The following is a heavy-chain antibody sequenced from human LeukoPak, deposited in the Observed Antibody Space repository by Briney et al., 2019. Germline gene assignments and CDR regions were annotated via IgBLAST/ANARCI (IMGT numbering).Heavy chain of an antibody. Sequence: SETLSLTCTVSGYSISSGYYWGWIRQPPGKGLEWIGSIYHSGSTYYNPSLKSRVTISVDTSKNQFSLKLSSVTAADTAVYYCARREETPVLGGAFDIWGQGTMVTVSS. V-gene: IGHV4-38-2*02. J-gene: IGHJ3*02. CDR3: ARREETPVLGGAFDI. CDR1: GYSISSGYY. D-gene: IGHD4/OR15-4a*01. CDR2: IYHSGST.